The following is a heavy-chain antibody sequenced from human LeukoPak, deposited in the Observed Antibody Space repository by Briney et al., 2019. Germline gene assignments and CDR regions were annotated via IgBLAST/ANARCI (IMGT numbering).Heavy chain of an antibody. Sequence: SETLSLTCTVSGGSISSSSYYWGWIRQPPGKGLEWIGSIYYSGSTYYNPSLKSRVTISLDTSKNQFSLKLSSVTAADTAVYYCARPTGFGGDIDYWGQGTLVTVSS. V-gene: IGHV4-39*07. D-gene: IGHD2-21*02. CDR3: ARPTGFGGDIDY. J-gene: IGHJ4*02. CDR1: GGSISSSSYY. CDR2: IYYSGST.